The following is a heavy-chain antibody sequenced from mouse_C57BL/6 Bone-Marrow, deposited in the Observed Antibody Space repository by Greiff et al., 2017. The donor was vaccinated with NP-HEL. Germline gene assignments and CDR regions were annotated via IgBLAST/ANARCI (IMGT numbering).Heavy chain of an antibody. Sequence: QVQLQQSGAELVRPGASVKLSCKASGYTFTDYYINWVKQRPGQGLEWIARLYPGSGNTYYNEKFKGKATLTEDKSSSTAYMRLSSLTSEDSAVYFCARYGSSPDYFDYWGQGTTLTVSS. V-gene: IGHV1-76*01. CDR1: GYTFTDYY. CDR2: LYPGSGNT. J-gene: IGHJ2*01. CDR3: ARYGSSPDYFDY. D-gene: IGHD1-1*01.